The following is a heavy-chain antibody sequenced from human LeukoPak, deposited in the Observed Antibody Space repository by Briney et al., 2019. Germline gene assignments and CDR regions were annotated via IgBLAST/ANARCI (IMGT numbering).Heavy chain of an antibody. V-gene: IGHV3-53*01. CDR2: IYSGGST. Sequence: GGSLRLSCAASGFTVSSNYMSWVRQAPGKGLEWGSVIYSGGSTYYADSVKGRFTISRDNSKNTLYLQMNSLRPEDTAVYCCGRDRRPAPWDGMDVWGQGTTVTVSS. CDR3: GRDRRPAPWDGMDV. CDR1: GFTVSSNY. D-gene: IGHD1-1*01. J-gene: IGHJ6*02.